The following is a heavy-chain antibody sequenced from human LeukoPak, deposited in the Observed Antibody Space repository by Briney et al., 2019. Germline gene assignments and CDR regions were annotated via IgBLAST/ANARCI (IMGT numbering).Heavy chain of an antibody. CDR1: GYSISTAYY. CDR2: IYHRGRTT. Sequence: SETLSLTCAVSGYSISTAYYWGWIWQPPGKGLEWIGRIYHRGRTTSYNPSLESRVTISGDTSKNQFTLRLASVTAADTAVYYCARYDSRGSGCTLFDSWGQGIVVTISS. D-gene: IGHD3-16*01. CDR3: ARYDSRGSGCTLFDS. J-gene: IGHJ5*01. V-gene: IGHV4-38-2*01.